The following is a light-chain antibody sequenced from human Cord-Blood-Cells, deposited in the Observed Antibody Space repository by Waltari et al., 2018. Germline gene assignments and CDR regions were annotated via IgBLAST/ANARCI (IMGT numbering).Light chain of an antibody. J-gene: IGKJ2*01. CDR2: GAS. CDR3: QQYNNWPYT. CDR1: QSVSSN. V-gene: IGKV3-15*01. Sequence: EIVMTQSPATLSVSPGERATLAWGASQSVSSNLAWYQQKPGQAPRLLIYGASTRATGIPARFSGSGSGTEFTLTISSLQSEDFAVYYCQQYNNWPYTFGQGTKLEIK.